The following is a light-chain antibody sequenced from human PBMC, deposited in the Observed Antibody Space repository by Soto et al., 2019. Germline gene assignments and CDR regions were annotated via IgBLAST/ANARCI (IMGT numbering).Light chain of an antibody. CDR1: QRLLHSNGNHF. CDR3: MQALQTPYT. Sequence: EIVMTQSPPSLTVTPGEPASISCRSSQRLLHSNGNHFLDWYLQKPGQSPQLLIYLVSYRASGVPDRVSGSGAGTDFTLKITRVEAEDVGIYYCMQALQTPYTFGQGTKLEIK. CDR2: LVS. V-gene: IGKV2-28*01. J-gene: IGKJ2*01.